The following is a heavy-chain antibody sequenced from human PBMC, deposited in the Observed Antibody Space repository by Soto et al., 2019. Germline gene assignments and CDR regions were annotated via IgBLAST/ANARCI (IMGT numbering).Heavy chain of an antibody. CDR2: IKSKTDGGTT. J-gene: IGHJ6*02. V-gene: IGHV3-15*01. CDR3: TTLAAGSQYNYDYYGMDV. CDR1: GFTFSNAW. D-gene: IGHD6-25*01. Sequence: EVQLVESGGGLVKPGGSLRLSCAASGFTFSNAWMSWVRQAPGKGLEWVGRIKSKTDGGTTDYAAPVKGRFTISREDSKNTLYLQMNSLKTEDTAVYYCTTLAAGSQYNYDYYGMDVWGQGTTVTVSS.